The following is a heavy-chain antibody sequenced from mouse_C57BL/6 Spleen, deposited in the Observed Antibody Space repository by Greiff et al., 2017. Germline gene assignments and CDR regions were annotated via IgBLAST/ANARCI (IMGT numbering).Heavy chain of an antibody. J-gene: IGHJ4*01. CDR3: ARGLWSYAMDY. D-gene: IGHD1-1*02. CDR1: GYTFTSYW. CDR2: INPSNGGT. V-gene: IGHV1-53*01. Sequence: QVQLKQPGTELVKPGASVKLSCKASGYTFTSYWMHWVKQRPGQGLEWIGNINPSNGGTNYTEKFKSKATLTVDKSSSTAYMQLSSLTSDDSAVYYCARGLWSYAMDYWGQGTSVTVSS.